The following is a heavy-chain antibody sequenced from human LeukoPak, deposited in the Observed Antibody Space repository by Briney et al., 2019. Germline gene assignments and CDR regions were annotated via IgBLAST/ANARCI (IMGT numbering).Heavy chain of an antibody. Sequence: PGWSLRLSCAASGFTVSSNYMSWVRQAPGKGLEWVSVIYSGGSTYYADSVKGRFTISRDNSKNTLYLQMNSLRAEDTAVYYCANSPAGTSYYFDYWGQGTLVTVSS. CDR1: GFTVSSNY. CDR2: IYSGGST. CDR3: ANSPAGTSYYFDY. J-gene: IGHJ4*02. V-gene: IGHV3-53*01. D-gene: IGHD3-10*01.